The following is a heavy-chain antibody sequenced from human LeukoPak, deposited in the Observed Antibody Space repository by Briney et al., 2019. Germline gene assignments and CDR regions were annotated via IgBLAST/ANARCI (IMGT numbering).Heavy chain of an antibody. Sequence: GGSLRLSCAASGFTFSDYYMSWIRQAPGKGLEWVSYISSSSSYTNYADSVKGRFTISRDNSKNTLYLQMNSLRAEDTAVYYCAKTGSSSWYWDYYYGMDVWGQGTTVTVSS. D-gene: IGHD6-13*01. J-gene: IGHJ6*02. V-gene: IGHV3-11*06. CDR3: AKTGSSSWYWDYYYGMDV. CDR1: GFTFSDYY. CDR2: ISSSSSYT.